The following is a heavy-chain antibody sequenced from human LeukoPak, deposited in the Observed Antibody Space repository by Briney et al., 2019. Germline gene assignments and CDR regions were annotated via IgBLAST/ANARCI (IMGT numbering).Heavy chain of an antibody. Sequence: PGGSLRLSCAASGFTFSSYWMTWVRQAPGKGLEWVANIKEDGTEKHYVDSVKGRFTISRDNAKNSLFLQMNSLRAEDTAVYYCARQSYSGYRYPDYWGQGSLVTVSS. D-gene: IGHD5-12*01. CDR3: ARQSYSGYRYPDY. J-gene: IGHJ4*02. V-gene: IGHV3-7*01. CDR2: IKEDGTEK. CDR1: GFTFSSYW.